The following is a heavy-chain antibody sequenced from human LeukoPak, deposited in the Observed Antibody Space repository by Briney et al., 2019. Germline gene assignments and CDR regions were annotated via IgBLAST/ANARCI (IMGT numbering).Heavy chain of an antibody. CDR3: ARHSKYYYDSSGSYVGYFQH. CDR2: IYYSGST. D-gene: IGHD3-22*01. Sequence: SETLSLTCTVSGASISSSSYYWAWIRQPPGKGLEWIGYIYYSGSTNYNPSLKSRVTISVDTSKNQFSLKLSSVTAADTAVYYCARHSKYYYDSSGSYVGYFQHWGQGTLVTVSS. J-gene: IGHJ1*01. V-gene: IGHV4-61*05. CDR1: GASISSSSYY.